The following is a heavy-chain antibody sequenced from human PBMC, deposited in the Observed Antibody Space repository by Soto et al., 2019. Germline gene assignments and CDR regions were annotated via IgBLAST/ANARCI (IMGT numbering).Heavy chain of an antibody. CDR1: GFTFSSYA. V-gene: IGHV3-30-3*01. CDR3: ARDRWELPLYYFDY. CDR2: ISYDGSNK. Sequence: QVQLVESGGGVVQPGRSLRLSCAASGFTFSSYAMHWVRQAPGKGLEWVAVISYDGSNKYYADSVKGRFTISRDNSKNTLYLQMNSLRAEDTAVYYCARDRWELPLYYFDYWGQGTLVTVSS. J-gene: IGHJ4*02. D-gene: IGHD1-26*01.